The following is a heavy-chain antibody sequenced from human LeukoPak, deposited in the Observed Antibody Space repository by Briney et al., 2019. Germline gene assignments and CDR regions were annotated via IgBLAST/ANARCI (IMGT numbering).Heavy chain of an antibody. CDR3: ARDYFYGLDV. Sequence: GGSLRLSCAASGLTFSSYWIHWVRQAPGKGLVWVSRFSDDEGRTVYADSVKGRFTISKDNAKNTLYLQMNSLRAEDTAVYYCARDYFYGLDVWGQGTTVTVSS. J-gene: IGHJ6*02. V-gene: IGHV3-74*01. CDR2: FSDDEGRT. CDR1: GLTFSSYW.